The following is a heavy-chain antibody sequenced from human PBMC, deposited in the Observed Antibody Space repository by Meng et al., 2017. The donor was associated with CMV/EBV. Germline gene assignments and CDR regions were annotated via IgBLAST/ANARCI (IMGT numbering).Heavy chain of an antibody. CDR2: IYTSGST. CDR1: VGSISSYY. V-gene: IGHV4-4*07. Sequence: QVPLQAPGPGLVKPSETLSLTCTASVGSISSYYWSWIRQPAGKGLEWIGRIYTSGSTNYNPSLKSRVTMSVDTSKNQFSLKLSSVTAADTAVYYCAREMPIAAAGCFDYWGQGTLVTVSS. CDR3: AREMPIAAAGCFDY. J-gene: IGHJ4*02. D-gene: IGHD6-13*01.